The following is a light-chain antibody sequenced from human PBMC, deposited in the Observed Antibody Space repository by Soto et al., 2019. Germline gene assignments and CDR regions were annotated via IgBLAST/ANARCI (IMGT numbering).Light chain of an antibody. Sequence: DIHMTQSPSSLSSSLGDRVTITFRASQSISSYLNWYQQKPGKAPKLLIYAASSLQSGVPSRFSGSGSGTDFTLTISSLQPEDFATYYCQQSYSTPTTFGQGTKVDIK. CDR2: AAS. V-gene: IGKV1-39*01. CDR3: QQSYSTPTT. CDR1: QSISSY. J-gene: IGKJ1*01.